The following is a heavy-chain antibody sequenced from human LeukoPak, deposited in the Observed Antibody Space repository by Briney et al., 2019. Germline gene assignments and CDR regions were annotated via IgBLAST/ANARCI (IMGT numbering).Heavy chain of an antibody. V-gene: IGHV4-34*01. CDR3: ARGYSYGTWWFDP. CDR1: GGSFSGYY. CDR2: INHSGST. J-gene: IGHJ5*02. Sequence: SETLSLTCAVYGGSFSGYYWSWIRQPPGKGLEWIGEINHSGSTNYNPSLKSRVTISVDTSKNQFSLKLSSVTAADTAVYYCARGYSYGTWWFDPWGQGTLVTVSS. D-gene: IGHD5-18*01.